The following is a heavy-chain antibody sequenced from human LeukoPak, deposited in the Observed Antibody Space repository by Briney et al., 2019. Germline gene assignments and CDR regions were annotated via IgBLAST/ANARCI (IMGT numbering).Heavy chain of an antibody. V-gene: IGHV4-34*01. D-gene: IGHD3-10*01. J-gene: IGHJ5*02. CDR2: INHSGST. CDR1: GGSFSGYY. CDR3: ARRITMVRGVNWFDP. Sequence: SETLSLTCAVYGGSFSGYYWSWIRPPPGKGLEWIGEINHSGSTNYNPSLKSRVTISVDTSKNQFSLKLSSVTAADTAVYYCARRITMVRGVNWFDPWGQGTLVTVSS.